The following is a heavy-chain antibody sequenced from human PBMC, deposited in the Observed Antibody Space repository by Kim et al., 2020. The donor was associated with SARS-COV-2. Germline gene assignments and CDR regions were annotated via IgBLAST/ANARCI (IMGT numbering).Heavy chain of an antibody. J-gene: IGHJ4*02. CDR2: IWYDGSNK. V-gene: IGHV3-33*01. CDR1: GFTFSSYG. CDR3: ARDPGTTMVRGHRGFDY. Sequence: GGSLRLSCAASGFTFSSYGMHWVRQAPGKGLEWVAVIWYDGSNKYYADSVKGRFTISRDNSKNTLYLQMNSLRAEDTAVYYCARDPGTTMVRGHRGFDYWGRGTLVTVSS. D-gene: IGHD3-10*01.